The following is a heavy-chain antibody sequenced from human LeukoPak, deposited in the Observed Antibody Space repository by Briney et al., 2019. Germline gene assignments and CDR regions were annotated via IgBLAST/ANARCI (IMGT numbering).Heavy chain of an antibody. Sequence: SETLFLTCTVSGVSISSYYWSWIRQPPGKGLEWVWYIYTSGSTNYNPSLKSRVTISVDTSKNQFSLKLSSVTAADTAVYYCARRRGSSTSAYPPYNWFDPWGQGTLVTVSS. V-gene: IGHV4-4*09. D-gene: IGHD2-2*01. J-gene: IGHJ5*02. CDR2: IYTSGST. CDR1: GVSISSYY. CDR3: ARRRGSSTSAYPPYNWFDP.